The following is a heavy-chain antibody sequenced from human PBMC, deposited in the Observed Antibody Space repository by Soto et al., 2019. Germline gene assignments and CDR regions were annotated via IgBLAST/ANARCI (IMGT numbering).Heavy chain of an antibody. Sequence: GGSLRLSCAASGFTFSTFGMHWVRQAPGKGLEWVAAISYDGSNKYYADSVKGRFTSSRDNSKNTLYLQMNGLRAEDTAVYYCVFAVLRAGGWAFDYWGQGTLVTVSS. J-gene: IGHJ4*02. CDR1: GFTFSTFG. D-gene: IGHD1-26*01. V-gene: IGHV3-30*03. CDR2: ISYDGSNK. CDR3: VFAVLRAGGWAFDY.